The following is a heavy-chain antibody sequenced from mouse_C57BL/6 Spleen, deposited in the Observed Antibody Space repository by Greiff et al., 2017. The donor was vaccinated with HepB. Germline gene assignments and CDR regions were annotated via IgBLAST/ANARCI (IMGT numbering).Heavy chain of an antibody. J-gene: IGHJ2*01. CDR2: IYPSDSET. Sequence: QVQLQQPGAELVRPGSSVKLSCKASGYTFTSYWMDWVKQRPGQGLEWIGNIYPSDSETHYNQKFKDKATLTVDKSSSTAYMQLSSLTSEDSAVYYCARGGYYYGSSKGFDYWGQGTTLTVSS. V-gene: IGHV1-61*01. CDR3: ARGGYYYGSSKGFDY. D-gene: IGHD1-1*01. CDR1: GYTFTSYW.